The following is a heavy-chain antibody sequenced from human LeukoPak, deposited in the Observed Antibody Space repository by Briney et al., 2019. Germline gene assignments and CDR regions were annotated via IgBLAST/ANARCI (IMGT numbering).Heavy chain of an antibody. CDR3: ARQPQGSSGWLDY. D-gene: IGHD6-19*01. CDR2: IYYSGST. J-gene: IGHJ4*02. Sequence: SETLSLTCTVSGDSISSSSYYWGWIRQPPGKGLEWIGSIYYSGSTYYNPSLKSRVTISVDTSKNRFSLKLSSVTAADTAIYYCARQPQGSSGWLDYWGQGTLVTVSS. CDR1: GDSISSSSYY. V-gene: IGHV4-39*01.